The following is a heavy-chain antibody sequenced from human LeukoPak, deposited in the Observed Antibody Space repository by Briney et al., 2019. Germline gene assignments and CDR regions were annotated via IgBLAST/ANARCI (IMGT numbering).Heavy chain of an antibody. V-gene: IGHV3-NL1*01. J-gene: IGHJ5*02. CDR3: ASQYDSSGYYGWFDP. Sequence: GGSLRLSCAASGFTFSSYGMHRVRQAPGKGLEWVSVIYSGGSTYYADSVKGRFTISRDNSKNTLYLQMNSLRAEDTAVYYCASQYDSSGYYGWFDPWGQGTLVTVSS. D-gene: IGHD3-22*01. CDR1: GFTFSSYG. CDR2: IYSGGST.